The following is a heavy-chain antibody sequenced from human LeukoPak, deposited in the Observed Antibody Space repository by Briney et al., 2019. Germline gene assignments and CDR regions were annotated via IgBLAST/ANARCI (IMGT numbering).Heavy chain of an antibody. D-gene: IGHD6-13*01. Sequence: ASVKVSCKAPGYTFTDYYMHWVRQVPGQGLEWMGWINPNSGGTNYAQKFQGRVTMTRDTSISTAYMELSRLRSDDTAVYYCARDPGSSWPEQFDYWGQGTLVTVSS. J-gene: IGHJ4*02. CDR2: INPNSGGT. CDR3: ARDPGSSWPEQFDY. CDR1: GYTFTDYY. V-gene: IGHV1-2*02.